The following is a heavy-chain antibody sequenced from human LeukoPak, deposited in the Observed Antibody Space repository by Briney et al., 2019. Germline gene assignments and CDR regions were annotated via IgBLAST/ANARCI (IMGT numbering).Heavy chain of an antibody. CDR2: INWNGGST. CDR1: GFTFDDYG. Sequence: PGGSLRLSCAASGFTFDDYGMSWVRHAPGKGLEWVSGINWNGGSTGYADSVKGRFTISRDNAKNSLYLQMNSLRAEDTALYYCAREQVATISGAFDIWGQGTMVTVSS. J-gene: IGHJ3*02. CDR3: AREQVATISGAFDI. V-gene: IGHV3-20*04. D-gene: IGHD5-12*01.